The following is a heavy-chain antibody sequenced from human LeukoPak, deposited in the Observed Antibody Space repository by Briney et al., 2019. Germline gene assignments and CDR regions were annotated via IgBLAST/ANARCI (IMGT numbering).Heavy chain of an antibody. J-gene: IGHJ5*02. D-gene: IGHD3-22*01. V-gene: IGHV4-34*01. Sequence: SETLSLTCAVYGGSFSGYYWSWIRQPPGKGLEWIGEINHSGSTNYNPSLKSRATISGDTSKNQFSLKLSSVTAADTAVYYCARVYDNNWFDPWGQGTLVTVSS. CDR1: GGSFSGYY. CDR2: INHSGST. CDR3: ARVYDNNWFDP.